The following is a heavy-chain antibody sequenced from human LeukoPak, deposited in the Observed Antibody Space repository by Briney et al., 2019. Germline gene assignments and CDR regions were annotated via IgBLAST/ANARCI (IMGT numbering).Heavy chain of an antibody. D-gene: IGHD3-10*01. CDR1: GFTFSDYW. CDR3: ARANDYKFDY. Sequence: GGSLRLSCAASGFTFSDYWMSWVRQAPGKGLEWVANLKQDGSEKYYVDSVKGRSTISRDNAKNSLYLQMSTLRAEDTAVYYCARANDYKFDYWGQGTLVTVSS. J-gene: IGHJ4*02. CDR2: LKQDGSEK. V-gene: IGHV3-7*04.